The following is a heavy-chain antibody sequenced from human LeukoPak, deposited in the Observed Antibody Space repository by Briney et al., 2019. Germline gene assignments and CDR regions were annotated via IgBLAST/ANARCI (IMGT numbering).Heavy chain of an antibody. CDR3: AKDIVAAGLFFDY. Sequence: PGGSLRLSCEGSGFTFSNYWMSWVRQAPGKGLEWVANIKQDGSEKYYVDSVKGRFTISRDNAKNSLYLQMNSLRAEDTAVYYCAKDIVAAGLFFDYWGQGTLVTVSS. CDR1: GFTFSNYW. J-gene: IGHJ4*02. D-gene: IGHD6-13*01. CDR2: IKQDGSEK. V-gene: IGHV3-7*03.